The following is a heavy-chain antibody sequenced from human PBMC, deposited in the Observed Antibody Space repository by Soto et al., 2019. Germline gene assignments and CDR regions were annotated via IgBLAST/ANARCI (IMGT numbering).Heavy chain of an antibody. CDR3: ARGAKGAYYVDV. D-gene: IGHD2-21*01. V-gene: IGHV3-74*01. Sequence: EVQLVESGGGLVQPGGSLRLSCAASGFTFSDFWLHWVRQTPGKGLVWVSRIKSDGGSTNYADSVKGRFTISRDNAKNTVYLQMDSLRAEDTAVYYCARGAKGAYYVDVLGKGTTVTVSS. J-gene: IGHJ6*03. CDR2: IKSDGGST. CDR1: GFTFSDFW.